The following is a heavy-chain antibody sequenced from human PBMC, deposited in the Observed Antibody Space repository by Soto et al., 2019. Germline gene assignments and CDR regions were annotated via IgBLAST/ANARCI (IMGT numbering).Heavy chain of an antibody. CDR3: ARDPGYSYGNT. V-gene: IGHV4-34*01. CDR2: INHCGST. J-gene: IGHJ5*02. D-gene: IGHD5-18*01. Sequence: SETLSLTCAVYGGSFSGYYWTWIRQPPGTGLEWIGEINHCGSTNYNPSLKSRVTISVDTSKNQFSLKLTSVTAADTAVYYCARDPGYSYGNTWGQGTLVTVSS. CDR1: GGSFSGYY.